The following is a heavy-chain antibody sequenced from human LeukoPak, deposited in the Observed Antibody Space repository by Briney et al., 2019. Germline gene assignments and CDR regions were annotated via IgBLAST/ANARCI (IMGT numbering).Heavy chain of an antibody. V-gene: IGHV1-69*01. D-gene: IGHD5-12*01. CDR3: ARDPTPGRYSGYVPYFDY. CDR1: GGTFSSYA. Sequence: ASVKVSCKASGGTFSSYAISWVRQAPGQGLEWMGGIIPIFGTANYAQKFQGRVTITAGESTSTAYMELSSLRSEDTAVYYCARDPTPGRYSGYVPYFDYWGQGTLVTVSS. J-gene: IGHJ4*02. CDR2: IIPIFGTA.